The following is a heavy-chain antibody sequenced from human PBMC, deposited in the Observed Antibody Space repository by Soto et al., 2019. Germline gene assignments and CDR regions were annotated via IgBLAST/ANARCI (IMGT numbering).Heavy chain of an antibody. CDR2: IYHSGST. V-gene: IGHV4-38-2*01. J-gene: IGHJ4*02. CDR3: ARVGPVVFDY. D-gene: IGHD1-26*01. Sequence: NPSETLSLTCAVSAYSISSGYYWAWIRQPPGKGLEWIGNIYHSGSTYYNPSLKSRVTISANTSKNQFSLKLSSVTAADTAVYYCARVGPVVFDYWGQGTLVTVSS. CDR1: AYSISSGYY.